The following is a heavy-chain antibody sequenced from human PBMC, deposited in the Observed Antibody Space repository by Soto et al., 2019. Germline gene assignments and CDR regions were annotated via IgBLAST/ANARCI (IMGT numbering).Heavy chain of an antibody. Sequence: GESLKISCKGSGYSFTSYWIARVRQVPGKGLEWMGVIFPDDSDTRYSPSFQGQVTISADKSISTAYLQWSSLKASDTAIYYCARPPYAAASRRAFYFDYWGQGTLVTVSS. V-gene: IGHV5-51*01. CDR3: ARPPYAAASRRAFYFDY. CDR1: GYSFTSYW. CDR2: IFPDDSDT. J-gene: IGHJ4*02. D-gene: IGHD6-13*01.